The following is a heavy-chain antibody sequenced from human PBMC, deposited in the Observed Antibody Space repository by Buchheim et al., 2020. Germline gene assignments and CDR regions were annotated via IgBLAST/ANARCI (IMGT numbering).Heavy chain of an antibody. J-gene: IGHJ5*02. Sequence: QVQLQQWGAGLLKPSETLSLTCAVYGGSFSGYYWSWIRQPPGKGLEWIGEINHSGSTNYNPSLKSRVTISVDTSKNQFSLKLRSVTAADTAVYYCARGDYDFWSGTIRGFDPWGQGTL. CDR1: GGSFSGYY. D-gene: IGHD3-3*01. V-gene: IGHV4-34*01. CDR3: ARGDYDFWSGTIRGFDP. CDR2: INHSGST.